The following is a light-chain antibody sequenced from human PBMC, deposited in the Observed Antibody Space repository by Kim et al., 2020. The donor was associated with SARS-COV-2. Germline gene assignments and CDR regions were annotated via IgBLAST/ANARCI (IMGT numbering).Light chain of an antibody. CDR3: SSWDDSLSGWV. CDR2: RNN. V-gene: IGLV1-47*01. J-gene: IGLJ3*02. Sequence: QSVLTQPPSASGTPGQRVSISCSGSSSNIGSNYVYWYQQFPGTAPKLLISRNNQRPSWVPDRFSGSESGTSASLAISGLRSEDEGDYYCSSWDDSLSGWVFGGGTKLTVL. CDR1: SSNIGSNY.